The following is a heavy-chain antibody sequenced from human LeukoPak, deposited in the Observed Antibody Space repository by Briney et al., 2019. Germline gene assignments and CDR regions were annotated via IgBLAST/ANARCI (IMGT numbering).Heavy chain of an antibody. CDR1: GGTFSSYT. J-gene: IGHJ3*02. CDR3: ARCIAAAGFAFDI. V-gene: IGHV1-69*02. CDR2: IIPILGIA. Sequence: SVKVSCKASGGTFSSYTISWVRQAPGQGLEWMGRIIPILGIAHYAQKFQGRVTITADKSTSTAYMELSSLRSEDTAVYYCARCIAAAGFAFDIWGQGTMVTVSS. D-gene: IGHD6-13*01.